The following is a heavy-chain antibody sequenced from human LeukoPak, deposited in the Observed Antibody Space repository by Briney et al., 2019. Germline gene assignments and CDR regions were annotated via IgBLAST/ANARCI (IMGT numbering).Heavy chain of an antibody. Sequence: GGSLRLSCAASGFTFSSYWMSWVRQAPGKGLEWVANIKQDGSEKYYVDSVKGRFTISRDNAKNSLYLQMNSLRAEDTAVYYCARGLHIVATISGYWGQGTLVTVSS. CDR1: GFTFSSYW. CDR2: IKQDGSEK. J-gene: IGHJ4*02. V-gene: IGHV3-7*01. D-gene: IGHD5-12*01. CDR3: ARGLHIVATISGY.